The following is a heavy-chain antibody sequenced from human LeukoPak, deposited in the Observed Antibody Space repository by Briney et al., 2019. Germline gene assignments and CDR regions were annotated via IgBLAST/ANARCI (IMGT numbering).Heavy chain of an antibody. CDR3: ARGGDTGWFAP. CDR2: IYSGSST. D-gene: IGHD5-18*01. CDR1: GFTVSSNY. J-gene: IGHJ5*02. Sequence: GGSLRLSCAASGFTVSSNYMSWVRKAPGKGLEWVSVIYSGSSTYYADSVKGRFTISRANSKNTLYLQMNSLRAEDTAVYYFARGGDTGWFAPWGEGTLVTVSS. V-gene: IGHV3-53*01.